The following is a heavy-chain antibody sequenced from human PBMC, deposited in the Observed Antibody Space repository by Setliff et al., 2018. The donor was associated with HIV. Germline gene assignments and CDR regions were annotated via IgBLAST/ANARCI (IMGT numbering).Heavy chain of an antibody. D-gene: IGHD3-3*01. Sequence: ASVKVSCKASGYTFNDYYIHWVRQAPGQGLEWMGWISGYNGQTKDAQKFQGRLIMTTDTYTSTAYMDLRSLRSDDTAVYYCARLIKHYDFWSGYYGAYYYYMDVWGTGTTVTVSS. CDR2: ISGYNGQT. V-gene: IGHV1-18*04. CDR3: ARLIKHYDFWSGYYGAYYYYMDV. J-gene: IGHJ6*03. CDR1: GYTFNDYY.